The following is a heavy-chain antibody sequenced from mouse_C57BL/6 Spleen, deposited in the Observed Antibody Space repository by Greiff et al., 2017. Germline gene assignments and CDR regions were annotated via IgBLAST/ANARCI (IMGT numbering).Heavy chain of an antibody. J-gene: IGHJ4*01. V-gene: IGHV1-80*01. CDR2: IYPGGGDT. CDR1: GYAFSSYW. Sequence: HVQLQQSGAELVKPGASVKISCKASGYAFSSYWMNWVKQRPGKGLEWIGQIYPGGGDTNYTGKFKGKATLTADKPTSTAYMQLSSLTSEDSAIDFSARSRSREYYAMDYWGQGTSVTVSS. D-gene: IGHD1-1*01. CDR3: ARSRSREYYAMDY.